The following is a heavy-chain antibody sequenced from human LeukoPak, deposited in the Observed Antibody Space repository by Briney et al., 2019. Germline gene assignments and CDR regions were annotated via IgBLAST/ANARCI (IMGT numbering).Heavy chain of an antibody. CDR1: GFTFSSYW. D-gene: IGHD3-22*01. Sequence: GGSLRLSCAASGFTFSSYWMSWVRQAPGKGLEWVANIKQDGSEKYYVDSVKGRFTISRDNSKNTLYLQMNSLRAEDTAVYYCANANYYDSSGYPYYFDYWGQGTLVTVSS. J-gene: IGHJ4*02. CDR2: IKQDGSEK. V-gene: IGHV3-7*03. CDR3: ANANYYDSSGYPYYFDY.